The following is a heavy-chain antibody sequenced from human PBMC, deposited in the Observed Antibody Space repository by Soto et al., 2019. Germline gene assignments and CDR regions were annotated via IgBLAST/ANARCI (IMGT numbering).Heavy chain of an antibody. D-gene: IGHD3-16*02. CDR1: GFTFSSYA. J-gene: IGHJ4*02. Sequence: PGGSLRLSCAASGFTFSSYAMHWVRQAPGKGLEWVAVISYDGSNKYYADSVKGRFTISRDNSKNTLYLQMNSLRAEDTAEYYCAKDGSYYDYVWGTYRYLFDNWGQGA. CDR3: AKDGSYYDYVWGTYRYLFDN. CDR2: ISYDGSNK. V-gene: IGHV3-30-3*02.